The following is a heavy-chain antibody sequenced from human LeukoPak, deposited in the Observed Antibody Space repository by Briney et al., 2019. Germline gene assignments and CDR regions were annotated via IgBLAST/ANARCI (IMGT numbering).Heavy chain of an antibody. CDR1: GDSISSSNSY. V-gene: IGHV4-61*05. CDR3: ARWYCSSTSCYFDY. CDR2: IYYSGST. D-gene: IGHD2-2*01. J-gene: IGHJ4*02. Sequence: SETLSLTCTVSGDSISSSNSYRGWIRQPPGKGLEWIGYIYYSGSTNYNPSLKSRVTISVDTSKNQFSLKLSSVTAADTAVYYCARWYCSSTSCYFDYWGQGTLVTVSS.